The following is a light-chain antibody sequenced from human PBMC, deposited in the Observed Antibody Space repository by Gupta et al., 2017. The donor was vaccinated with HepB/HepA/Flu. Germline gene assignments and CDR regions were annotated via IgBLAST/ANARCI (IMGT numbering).Light chain of an antibody. CDR3: QRSDSTPST. CDR2: AAS. J-gene: IGKJ1*01. CDR1: QSISSY. V-gene: IGKV1-39*01. Sequence: DIQMTQSPSSLSASVGDRVTITCRASQSISSYLNWYQQKPGKAPKLLIYAASRLQSGVPSRFSGSGSGTDFTLTISMLQPEDFATYYCQRSDSTPSTFGQGTKVEIK.